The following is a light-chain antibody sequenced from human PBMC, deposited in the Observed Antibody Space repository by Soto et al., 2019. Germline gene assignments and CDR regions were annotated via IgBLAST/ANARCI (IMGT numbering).Light chain of an antibody. CDR3: NSYTTRSTYV. V-gene: IGLV2-14*01. Sequence: QSALTQPASVSGSPGQSITISCAGTMRDVGAYNLVSWYQQPPGTAPKLIIYEVRNRPSGVSNRFSGSKSDNTAYLTISGLQAEDEADYFCNSYTTRSTYVFGTGTKVTVL. CDR2: EVR. CDR1: MRDVGAYNL. J-gene: IGLJ1*01.